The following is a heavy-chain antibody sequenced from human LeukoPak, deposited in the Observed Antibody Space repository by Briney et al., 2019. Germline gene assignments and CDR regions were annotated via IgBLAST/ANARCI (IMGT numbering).Heavy chain of an antibody. CDR3: AREQAVTNYFDY. V-gene: IGHV3-33*01. Sequence: GGSLRLSCAASGFTFSSYGMHWVRQAPGKGLEWVAVIWYDGSNKYYADSVKGRFTISRDNSKNTLYLQMNSLRAEDTAVYYCAREQAVTNYFDYWGQGTLVTVSS. D-gene: IGHD4-17*01. CDR2: IWYDGSNK. J-gene: IGHJ4*02. CDR1: GFTFSSYG.